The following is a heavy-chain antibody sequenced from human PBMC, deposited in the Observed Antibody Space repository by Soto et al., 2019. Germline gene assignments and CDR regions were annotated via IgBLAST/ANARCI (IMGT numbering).Heavy chain of an antibody. CDR2: ISGSGGST. CDR1: GFTFSSYA. Sequence: GGSLRLSCAASGFTFSSYAMSWVRQAPGKGLEWVSAISGSGGSTYYADSVKGRFTISRDNSKNTLYLQMNSLRAEDTAVYYCAKVVRWIQLWPYCMDVWGQGTTVTVSS. J-gene: IGHJ6*02. CDR3: AKVVRWIQLWPYCMDV. D-gene: IGHD5-18*01. V-gene: IGHV3-23*01.